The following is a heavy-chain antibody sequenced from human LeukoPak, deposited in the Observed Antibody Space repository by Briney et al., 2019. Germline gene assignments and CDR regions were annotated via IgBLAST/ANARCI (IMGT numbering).Heavy chain of an antibody. V-gene: IGHV3-21*01. CDR1: GFTVSNNY. CDR3: ARDWGIAAAFDI. J-gene: IGHJ3*02. Sequence: GGSLRLSCAASGFTVSNNYMNWVRQAPGKGLEWVSSISSSSSYIYYADSVKGRFTISRDNAKNSLYLQMNSLRAEDTAVYYCARDWGIAAAFDIWGQGTMVTVSS. CDR2: ISSSSSYI. D-gene: IGHD6-13*01.